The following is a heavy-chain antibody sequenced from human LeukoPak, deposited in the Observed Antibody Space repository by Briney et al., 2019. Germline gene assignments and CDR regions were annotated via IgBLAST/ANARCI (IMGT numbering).Heavy chain of an antibody. CDR2: ISSSGSTI. CDR1: GFTFSSYE. Sequence: GGSLRLSCAASGFTFSSYEMNWVRQAPGKGLEWVSYISSSGSTIYYADSAKGRFTISRDNARNSLYLQMNSLRAEDTAVYYCVREGFYFFDFWGQGTLVTVSS. J-gene: IGHJ4*01. V-gene: IGHV3-48*03. CDR3: VREGFYFFDF.